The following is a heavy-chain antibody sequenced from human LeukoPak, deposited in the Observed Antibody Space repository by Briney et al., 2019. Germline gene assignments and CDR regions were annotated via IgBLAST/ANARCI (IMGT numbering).Heavy chain of an antibody. V-gene: IGHV1-18*01. Sequence: ASVKVSCKASGYTFTSYGISWVRQAPGQGLEWMGWISAYNGNTNYAQKLQGRVTMTTDTSTSTAYMELRSLRSDDTAVYYCARDRLLGGGKYYLDYWGQGTLVTVSS. CDR3: ARDRLLGGGKYYLDY. CDR1: GYTFTSYG. CDR2: ISAYNGNT. J-gene: IGHJ4*02. D-gene: IGHD2-15*01.